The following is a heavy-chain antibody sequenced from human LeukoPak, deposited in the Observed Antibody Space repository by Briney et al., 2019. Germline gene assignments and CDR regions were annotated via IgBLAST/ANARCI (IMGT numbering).Heavy chain of an antibody. CDR2: ISYDGSNK. CDR1: GFTFSSYA. V-gene: IGHV3-30*04. J-gene: IGHJ4*02. CDR3: AKNWGGLDY. D-gene: IGHD7-27*01. Sequence: GGSLRLSCAASGFTFSSYAMHWVRQAPGKGLEWVAVISYDGSNKYYADSVKGRFTISRDNSKNTLYLQMNSLRFEDTAIYYCAKNWGGLDYWGQGTLVTVSS.